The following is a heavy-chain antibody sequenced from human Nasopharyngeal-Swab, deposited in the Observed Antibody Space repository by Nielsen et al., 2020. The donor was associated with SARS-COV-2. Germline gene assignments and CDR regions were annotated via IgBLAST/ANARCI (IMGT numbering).Heavy chain of an antibody. Sequence: GESLKISCAASGFTFSSYGMHWVRQAPGKGLEWVAVISYDGSNKYYADPVKGRFTISRDNSKNTLYLQMNSLRAEDTAVYYCAKDRITMIVVVPDYWGQGTLVTVSS. CDR3: AKDRITMIVVVPDY. CDR1: GFTFSSYG. CDR2: ISYDGSNK. V-gene: IGHV3-30*18. J-gene: IGHJ4*02. D-gene: IGHD3-22*01.